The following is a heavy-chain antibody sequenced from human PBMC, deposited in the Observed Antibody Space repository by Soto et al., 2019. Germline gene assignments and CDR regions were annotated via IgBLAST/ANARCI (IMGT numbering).Heavy chain of an antibody. D-gene: IGHD1-1*01. CDR2: IDWDDDK. CDR1: GFSLSTSGMC. V-gene: IGHV2-70*01. J-gene: IGHJ6*02. Sequence: SGPTLVNPTQTLTLTCTFSGFSLSTSGMCVSWIRQPPGKALEWLALIDWDDDKYYSTSLKTRLTISKDTSKNQVVLTMTNMEPVDTATYYCAREGLRVLESPRWYYYYGMDVWGQGTTVTVSS. CDR3: AREGLRVLESPRWYYYYGMDV.